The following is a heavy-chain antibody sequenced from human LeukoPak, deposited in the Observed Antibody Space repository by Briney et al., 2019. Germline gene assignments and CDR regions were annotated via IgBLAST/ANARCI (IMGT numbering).Heavy chain of an antibody. V-gene: IGHV4-39*07. J-gene: IGHJ4*02. D-gene: IGHD1-20*01. CDR2: INHSGST. CDR1: GDSINSRSYY. Sequence: SETLSLTCTVPGDSINSRSYYWDWIRQPPGKGLEWIGEINHSGSTNYNPSLKSRVTISVDTSKNQFSLKLSSVTAADTAVYYCARGRITGTSPFGYWGQGTLVTVSS. CDR3: ARGRITGTSPFGY.